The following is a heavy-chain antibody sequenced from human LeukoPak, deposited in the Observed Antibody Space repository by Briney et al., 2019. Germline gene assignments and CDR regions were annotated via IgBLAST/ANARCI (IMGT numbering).Heavy chain of an antibody. J-gene: IGHJ4*02. V-gene: IGHV4-59*01. CDR3: ARGSRGSSGGYGNYFDY. Sequence: SETLSLTCTVSGCSISSYYWSWIRQPPGKGLEWIGYIYYSGSTNYNPSLKSRVTISVDTSKNGFSLQLSPVTAADTAVYYCARGSRGSSGGYGNYFDYWGQGTLVTVSS. CDR2: IYYSGST. D-gene: IGHD6-19*01. CDR1: GCSISSYY.